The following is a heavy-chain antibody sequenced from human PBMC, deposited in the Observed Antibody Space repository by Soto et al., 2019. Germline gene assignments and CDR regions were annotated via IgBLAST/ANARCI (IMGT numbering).Heavy chain of an antibody. V-gene: IGHV3-53*04. J-gene: IGHJ4*02. CDR3: ARDWRTEGATRD. D-gene: IGHD1-26*01. CDR1: GFTVNSNY. CDR2: IDSGDTT. Sequence: EVQVVESGGGVVQPGGSLRLSCAASGFTVNSNYMNWVRQAPGKVLEWVSVIDSGDTTYYADSVRGRFTISKHNSKNTVYLQMNSLRADDTAMYYCARDWRTEGATRDWGQGTLVTVSS.